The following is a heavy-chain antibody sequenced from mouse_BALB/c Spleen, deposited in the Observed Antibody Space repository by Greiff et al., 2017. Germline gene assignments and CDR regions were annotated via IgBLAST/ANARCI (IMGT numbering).Heavy chain of an antibody. CDR1: GFTFSDYY. CDR3: ARDGGYGRTFAY. V-gene: IGHV5-4*02. D-gene: IGHD1-1*01. Sequence: EVKLVESGGGLVKPGGSLKLSCAASGFTFSDYYMYWVRQTPEKRLEWVATISDGGSYTYYPDSVKGRFTISRDNAKNNLYLQMSSLTSEDTAMYYCARDGGYGRTFAYWGQGTLVTVSA. J-gene: IGHJ3*01. CDR2: ISDGGSYT.